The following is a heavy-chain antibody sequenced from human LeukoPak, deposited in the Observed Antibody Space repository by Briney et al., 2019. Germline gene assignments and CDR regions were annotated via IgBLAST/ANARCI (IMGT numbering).Heavy chain of an antibody. CDR3: AIIGYCTNGICPDY. V-gene: IGHV3-48*01. CDR2: ITTSTSTI. CDR1: GFTFTKYN. D-gene: IGHD2-8*01. J-gene: IGHJ4*02. Sequence: GGSQRLSCAASGFTFTKYNMNWVRQAPGKGLEWVSHITTSTSTIYYADSVKGRFTISRDNAKNSLSLQMNSLRADDTAVYYCAIIGYCTNGICPDYWGQGTLVTVSS.